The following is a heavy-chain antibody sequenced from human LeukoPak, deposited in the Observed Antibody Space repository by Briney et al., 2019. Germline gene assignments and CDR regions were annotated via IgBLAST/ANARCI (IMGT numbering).Heavy chain of an antibody. CDR3: VKALGGSGSY. J-gene: IGHJ4*02. CDR2: IRNDGTKE. V-gene: IGHV3-30*02. D-gene: IGHD3-10*01. CDR1: GFTFSRHG. Sequence: PGGSLRLSCAASGFTFSRHGMHWARHAPGKGLEWVAFIRNDGTKEYHADSVKGRFSISRDNPKNTLYLQMNSLSVEDTAIYYCVKALGGSGSYWGQGTSVIVSS.